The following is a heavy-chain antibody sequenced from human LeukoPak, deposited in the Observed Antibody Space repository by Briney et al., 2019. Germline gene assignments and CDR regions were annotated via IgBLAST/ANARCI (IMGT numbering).Heavy chain of an antibody. Sequence: SETLSLTCTVSGGSISSYYWSWIRLPPGKGLEWIGYLSKSGNNNYSPSLKSRVTIFGDTSKNQFFLKLSSVTAADTAVYYCARARYVNSFYAFDIWGQGTLVTVSS. J-gene: IGHJ3*02. CDR3: ARARYVNSFYAFDI. V-gene: IGHV4-59*01. CDR2: LSKSGNN. D-gene: IGHD3-9*01. CDR1: GGSISSYY.